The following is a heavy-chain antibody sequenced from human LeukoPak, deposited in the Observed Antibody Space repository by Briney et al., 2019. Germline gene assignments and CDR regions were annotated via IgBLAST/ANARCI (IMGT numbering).Heavy chain of an antibody. CDR3: AKDGGPYFDY. CDR1: GFTFSSYG. J-gene: IGHJ4*02. Sequence: PGRSLRLSCAASGFTFSSYGMHWVRQAPGKGLEWVAVISYDGSNKYYADSVEGRFTISRDNSKNTLYLQMNSLRAEDTAVYYCAKDGGPYFDYWGQGTLVTVSS. V-gene: IGHV3-30*18. D-gene: IGHD3-3*01. CDR2: ISYDGSNK.